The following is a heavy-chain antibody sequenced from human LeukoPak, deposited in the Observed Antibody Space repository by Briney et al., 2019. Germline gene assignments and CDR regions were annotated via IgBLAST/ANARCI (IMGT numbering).Heavy chain of an antibody. V-gene: IGHV3-15*01. D-gene: IGHD2-15*01. CDR2: IKTKPDGGTT. J-gene: IGHJ4*02. Sequence: GGSLRLSCVASGFTFSNAWMSWVRQAPGKGLEWVGRIKTKPDGGTTDYAAPVKCRFTISRDDSKNTLYLQMNSLKTEDAAVYYCATDSQWYYLDYWGQGTLVTVSS. CDR3: ATDSQWYYLDY. CDR1: GFTFSNAW.